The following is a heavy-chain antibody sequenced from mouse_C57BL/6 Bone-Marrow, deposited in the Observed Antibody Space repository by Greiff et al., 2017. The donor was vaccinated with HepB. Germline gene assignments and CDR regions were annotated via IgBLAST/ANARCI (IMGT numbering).Heavy chain of an antibody. D-gene: IGHD1-1*01. CDR1: GYTFTSYG. V-gene: IGHV1-81*01. J-gene: IGHJ1*03. CDR3: AKGSSYLYWYFDV. Sequence: VQLQQSGAELARPGASVKLSCKASGYTFTSYGISWVKQRTGQGLEWIGEIYPRSGNTYYNEKFKGKATLTADKSSSTAYMELRSLTSEDSAVYFCAKGSSYLYWYFDVWGTGTTVTVSS. CDR2: IYPRSGNT.